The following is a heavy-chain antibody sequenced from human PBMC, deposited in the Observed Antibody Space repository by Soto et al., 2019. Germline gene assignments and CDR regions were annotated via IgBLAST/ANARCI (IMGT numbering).Heavy chain of an antibody. Sequence: GGSLRLSCAASGFTFSSYGMHWVRQAPGKGLEWVAVISYDGSNKYYADSVKGRFTISRDNSKNTLYLQMNSLRAEDTALYYCAKVRATTGYYYYGMDVWGQGTTVTVSS. CDR1: GFTFSSYG. V-gene: IGHV3-30*18. CDR2: ISYDGSNK. J-gene: IGHJ6*02. D-gene: IGHD1-1*01. CDR3: AKVRATTGYYYYGMDV.